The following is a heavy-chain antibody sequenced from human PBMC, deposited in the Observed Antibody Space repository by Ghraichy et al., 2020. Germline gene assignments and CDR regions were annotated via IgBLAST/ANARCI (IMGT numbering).Heavy chain of an antibody. V-gene: IGHV1-8*01. CDR3: ARGGIAAAGRRDRVYYYYYGMDG. J-gene: IGHJ6*02. CDR2: INPKSGNT. D-gene: IGHD6-13*01. CDR1: GYTFTSYV. Sequence: ASVKVSCKASGYTFTSYVTKWGRDATRQGLESRGWINPKSGNTGYAQKFQGRVTMTSNTSIRTDYMEKCSLRGQNTAVYYCARGGIAAAGRRDRVYYYYYGMDGWGQGTTVTVSS.